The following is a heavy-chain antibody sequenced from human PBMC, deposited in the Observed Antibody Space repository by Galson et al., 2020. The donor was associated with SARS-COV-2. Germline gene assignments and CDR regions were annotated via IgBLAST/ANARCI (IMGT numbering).Heavy chain of an antibody. CDR1: GSTFSIYG. V-gene: IGHV3-30*18. J-gene: IGHJ3*02. CDR3: AKGQAYELRYFDWLVGEPLDM. CDR2: ISYDGSNT. D-gene: IGHD3-9*01. Sequence: GESLKISCAASGSTFSIYGMHWVRQAPGKGLEWVAVISYDGSNTYFADSVKGRFTISRDNSKNTLYLQMNSLRAEDTAVYYCAKGQAYELRYFDWLVGEPLDMWGQGTMVTVSS.